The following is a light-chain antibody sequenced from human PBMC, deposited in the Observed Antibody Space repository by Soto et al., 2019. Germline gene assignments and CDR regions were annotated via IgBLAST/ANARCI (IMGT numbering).Light chain of an antibody. Sequence: QLVLTQSPSASGTPGQRVTISCSGGTSNIGTNTVNWYQQVPGTAPKLLLYPNTQRPSGVPDRFSGSKSGTSASLAISGLQSEDEADYYCAAWDDSLDGVIFGAGTKLTVL. V-gene: IGLV1-44*01. J-gene: IGLJ2*01. CDR1: TSNIGTNT. CDR2: PNT. CDR3: AAWDDSLDGVI.